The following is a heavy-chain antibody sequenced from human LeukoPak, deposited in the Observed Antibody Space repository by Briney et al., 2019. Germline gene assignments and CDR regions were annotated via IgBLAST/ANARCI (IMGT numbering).Heavy chain of an antibody. V-gene: IGHV3-30*04. D-gene: IGHD5-12*01. CDR2: ISYDGSNK. Sequence: GRSLRLSCAASGFTFSSYAMHRVRQAPGKGLEWVAVISYDGSNKYYADSVKGRFTISRDNSKNTLYLQMNSLRAEDTAVYYCARAYSGYPFDYWGQGTLVTVSS. CDR1: GFTFSSYA. CDR3: ARAYSGYPFDY. J-gene: IGHJ4*02.